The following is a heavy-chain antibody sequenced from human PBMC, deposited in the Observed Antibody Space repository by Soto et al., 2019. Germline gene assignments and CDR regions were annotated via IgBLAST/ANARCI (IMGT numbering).Heavy chain of an antibody. V-gene: IGHV3-23*01. CDR2: ISGSGGST. J-gene: IGHJ4*02. Sequence: LSLSCTASGFTIIIYAMSWVRKAPGKGLEWVSAISGSGGSTYYADSVKGRFTISRDNSKNTLYLQMNSLRAEDTAVYYCAKAPRYYYDSSGYYFDYWGQGNLVTGSS. CDR3: AKAPRYYYDSSGYYFDY. D-gene: IGHD3-22*01. CDR1: GFTIIIYA.